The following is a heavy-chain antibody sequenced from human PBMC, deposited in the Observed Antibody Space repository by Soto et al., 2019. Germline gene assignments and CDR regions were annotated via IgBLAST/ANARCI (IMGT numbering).Heavy chain of an antibody. CDR3: ARGTMDV. D-gene: IGHD3-10*01. CDR2: INNDGSST. CDR1: GFTFRTYW. J-gene: IGHJ6*04. V-gene: IGHV3-74*01. Sequence: EVQLVESGGGLVQPGGSLRLSCAASGFTFRTYWMQWARQAPGKGLEWVSRINNDGSSTDYADSVKGRFTISRDNAKDTLYLQRNSVRAEDTATNYCARGTMDVGGKGTRVTFPS.